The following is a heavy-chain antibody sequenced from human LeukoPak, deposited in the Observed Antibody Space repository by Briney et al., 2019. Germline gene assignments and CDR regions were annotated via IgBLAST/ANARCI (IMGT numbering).Heavy chain of an antibody. CDR2: ISSSSSYT. Sequence: KPGRSLRLSCAASGFTFSDYYMSWIRQAPGKGLEWVSYISSSSSYTNYADSVKGRFTISRDNAKNSLYLHMNSLRAEDTAVYYCAREGDCSGGSCYSTTNFGMDVWGQGTTVTVSS. D-gene: IGHD2-15*01. CDR3: AREGDCSGGSCYSTTNFGMDV. CDR1: GFTFSDYY. V-gene: IGHV3-11*05. J-gene: IGHJ6*02.